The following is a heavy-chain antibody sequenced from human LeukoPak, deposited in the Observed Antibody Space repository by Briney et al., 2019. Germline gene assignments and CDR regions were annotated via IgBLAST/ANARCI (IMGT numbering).Heavy chain of an antibody. J-gene: IGHJ4*02. CDR1: GDSISTYY. D-gene: IGHD6-6*01. V-gene: IGHV4-59*01. CDR3: ARAFSSSSFYFNY. Sequence: SETLSLTCTVSGDSISTYYWNWIRQPPGRGLEWIGYIYHSGSTNYNPSLKSRVTISVDTSKNQFSLKLSSVTAADTAVYYCARAFSSSSFYFNYWGQGTLVTVSS. CDR2: IYHSGST.